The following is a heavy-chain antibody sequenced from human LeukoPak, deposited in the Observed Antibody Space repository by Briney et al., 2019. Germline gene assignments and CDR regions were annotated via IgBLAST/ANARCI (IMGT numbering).Heavy chain of an antibody. V-gene: IGHV4-59*01. D-gene: IGHD5-18*01. Sequence: LETLSLTCTVSGGSISSYYWSWIRQTPGKGLEWIRYIYYSGSTNYNPSLKSRVTISVDTSKNQFSLKLSSVTAADTAVYYCARGGIQLWFTSDAFDIWGQGTMVTVSS. CDR3: ARGGIQLWFTSDAFDI. J-gene: IGHJ3*02. CDR2: IYYSGST. CDR1: GGSISSYY.